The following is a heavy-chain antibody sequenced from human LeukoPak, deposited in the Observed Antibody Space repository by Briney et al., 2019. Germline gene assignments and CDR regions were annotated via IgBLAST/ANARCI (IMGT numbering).Heavy chain of an antibody. J-gene: IGHJ4*02. CDR3: AKDVHGSGWDDPLFDY. Sequence: GGSLRLSCAASGFTFSSYAMSWVRQAPGKGLEWVSAISGSGGSTYYADSVKGRFTISRDNSKSTLYLQMNSLRAEDTAVYYCAKDVHGSGWDDPLFDYWGQGTLVTVSS. CDR2: ISGSGGST. D-gene: IGHD6-19*01. CDR1: GFTFSSYA. V-gene: IGHV3-23*01.